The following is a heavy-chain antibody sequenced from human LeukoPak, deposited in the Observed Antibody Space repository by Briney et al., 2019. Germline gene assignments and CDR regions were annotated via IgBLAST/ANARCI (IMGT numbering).Heavy chain of an antibody. J-gene: IGHJ4*02. CDR3: AKENPVGGTNYFDY. V-gene: IGHV3-23*01. Sequence: PGGSLRLSCRASGFTFSDYAMSWVRQAPGKGLEWVSAITGSGDSTYYADSVKGRFTISRDNSKNTLSLQMNSLRAEDTAVYYCAKENPVGGTNYFDYWGQGTLVTVPS. D-gene: IGHD1-26*01. CDR1: GFTFSDYA. CDR2: ITGSGDST.